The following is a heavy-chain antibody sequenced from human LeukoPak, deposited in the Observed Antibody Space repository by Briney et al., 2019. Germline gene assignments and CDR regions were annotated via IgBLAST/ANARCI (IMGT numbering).Heavy chain of an antibody. CDR3: AAQDEYCGGDCYLIDY. J-gene: IGHJ4*02. Sequence: PGRSLRLSCAASGFTFSSYSMNWVRQAPGKGLEWVSSISSSSSYIYYADSVKGRFTISRDNAKNSLYLQMNSLRAEDTAVYYCAAQDEYCGGDCYLIDYWGQGTLVTVSS. D-gene: IGHD2-21*02. CDR2: ISSSSSYI. CDR1: GFTFSSYS. V-gene: IGHV3-21*01.